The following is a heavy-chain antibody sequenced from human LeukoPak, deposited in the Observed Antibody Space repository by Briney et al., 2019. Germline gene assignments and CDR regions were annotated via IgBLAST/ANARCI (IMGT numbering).Heavy chain of an antibody. Sequence: PGGPLRLPCEASGFPFSSYWMHWVRQAPGKGLVWVSRINSDGSSTSYADSVKGRFTISRDNAKNTLYLQMNSLRAEDTAVYYCARGPPDFWSGYSLDYWGQGTLVTVSS. CDR3: ARGPPDFWSGYSLDY. CDR2: INSDGSST. V-gene: IGHV3-74*01. CDR1: GFPFSSYW. D-gene: IGHD3-3*01. J-gene: IGHJ4*02.